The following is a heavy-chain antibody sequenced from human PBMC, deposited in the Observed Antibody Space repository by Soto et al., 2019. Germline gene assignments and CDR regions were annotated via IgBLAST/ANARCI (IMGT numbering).Heavy chain of an antibody. CDR3: ARDFTKSSSWPYYFDY. D-gene: IGHD6-13*01. V-gene: IGHV1-69*06. CDR2: IIPIFGTA. J-gene: IGHJ4*02. CDR1: GGTFSSYS. Sequence: ASVKVSCKASGGTFSSYSISWVRQAPGQGLEWMGGIIPIFGTANYAQKLQGRVTMTADTSTSTAYMELRSLTSDDTAVYYCARDFTKSSSWPYYFDYWGQGTLVTVSS.